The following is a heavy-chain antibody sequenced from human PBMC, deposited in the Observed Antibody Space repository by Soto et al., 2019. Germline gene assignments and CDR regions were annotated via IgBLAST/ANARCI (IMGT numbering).Heavy chain of an antibody. Sequence: TLSLTCTVSGGSISSSSYYWGWIRQPPGKGLEWIGSIYYSGSTYYNPSLKSRVTISVDTSKNQFSLKLSSVTAADTTVYYCARLGVLRFLEWSSSYYYYYGMDVWGQGTTVTVS. J-gene: IGHJ6*02. CDR1: GGSISSSSYY. CDR2: IYYSGST. CDR3: ARLGVLRFLEWSSSYYYYYGMDV. V-gene: IGHV4-39*01. D-gene: IGHD3-3*01.